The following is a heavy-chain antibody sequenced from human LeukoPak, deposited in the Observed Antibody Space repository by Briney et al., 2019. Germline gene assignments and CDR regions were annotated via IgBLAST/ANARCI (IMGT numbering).Heavy chain of an antibody. D-gene: IGHD4-23*01. Sequence: SETLSLTCTVSGGSISSGGYYWNWLRQHPGKGLEWIGYIYYSGSTYYNPSLKSRVTISVDRSKNQFSLKLSSVTAADTAVYYCARDGDGGNSGAFDIWGQGTMVTVSS. J-gene: IGHJ3*02. CDR1: GGSISSGGYY. CDR3: ARDGDGGNSGAFDI. V-gene: IGHV4-31*03. CDR2: IYYSGST.